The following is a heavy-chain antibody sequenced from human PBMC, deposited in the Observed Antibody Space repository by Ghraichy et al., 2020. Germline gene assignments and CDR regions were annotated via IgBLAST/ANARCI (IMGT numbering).Heavy chain of an antibody. CDR3: ARGSTVVRYYYYDGMDV. J-gene: IGHJ6*02. Sequence: GESLNISCVGSGFTFSSYSMNWVRQAPGKGLEWVSYITSNSRFISYADSVKGRFTVSRDNGQNSLYLQMKSLRDEDTAVYYCARGSTVVRYYYYDGMDVWGQGTTVTVSS. CDR1: GFTFSSYS. D-gene: IGHD4-23*01. V-gene: IGHV3-48*02. CDR2: ITSNSRFI.